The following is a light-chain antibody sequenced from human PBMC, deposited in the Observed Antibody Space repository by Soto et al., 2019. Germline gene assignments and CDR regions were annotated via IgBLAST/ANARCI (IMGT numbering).Light chain of an antibody. V-gene: IGKV3-20*01. CDR1: QSVSSSH. CDR3: HQYGSSPRT. J-gene: IGKJ1*01. Sequence: EIVLTQSPGTLSLSPGDRATLSCRASQSVSSSHLAWYQQKPGQAPRLLIFGASSRATGIPDRFSGSGSGTDFTLTSSRLEPEDFAVYYCHQYGSSPRTFGQGTRVEI. CDR2: GAS.